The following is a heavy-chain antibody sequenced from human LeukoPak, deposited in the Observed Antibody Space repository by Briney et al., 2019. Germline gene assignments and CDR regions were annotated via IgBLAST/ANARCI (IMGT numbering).Heavy chain of an antibody. CDR2: IYYNGST. J-gene: IGHJ6*03. CDR1: GGSISSSSYY. Sequence: PSETLSLTCTVSGGSISSSSYYWGWIRQPPGKGLEWIGRIYYNGSTYYNPSLKSRVTISVDTSKNQFSLKLSSVTAADTAVYYCARTTEGGYTYGYSYYYMDVWGKGTTVTISS. CDR3: ARTTEGGYTYGYSYYYMDV. D-gene: IGHD5-18*01. V-gene: IGHV4-39*07.